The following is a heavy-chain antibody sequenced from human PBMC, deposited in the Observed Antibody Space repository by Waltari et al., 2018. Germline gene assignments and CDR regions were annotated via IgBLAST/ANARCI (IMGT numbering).Heavy chain of an antibody. CDR2: IYSGGST. D-gene: IGHD3-22*01. CDR1: GFTVSSNY. Sequence: EVQLVESGGGLIQPGGSLRLSCAASGFTVSSNYMSWVRQAPGKGLEWVSVIYSGGSTYYAGSVKGRFTISRDNSKNTLYLQMNSLRAEDTAGYYCARPSIGDSSGYYYDFDYWGQGTLVTVSS. V-gene: IGHV3-53*01. CDR3: ARPSIGDSSGYYYDFDY. J-gene: IGHJ4*02.